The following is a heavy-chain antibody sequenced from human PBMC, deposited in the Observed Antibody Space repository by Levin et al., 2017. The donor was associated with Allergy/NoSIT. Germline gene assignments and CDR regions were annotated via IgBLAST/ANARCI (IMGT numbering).Heavy chain of an antibody. V-gene: IGHV3-30*18. CDR3: AKGGVVVPAAPYDYYMDV. CDR1: GFTFSSYG. Sequence: PGGSLRLSCAASGFTFSSYGMHWVRQAPGKGLEWVAVISYDGSNKYYADSVKGRFTISRDNSKNTLYLQMNSLRAEDTAVYYCAKGGVVVPAAPYDYYMDVWGKGTTVTVSS. J-gene: IGHJ6*03. D-gene: IGHD2-2*01. CDR2: ISYDGSNK.